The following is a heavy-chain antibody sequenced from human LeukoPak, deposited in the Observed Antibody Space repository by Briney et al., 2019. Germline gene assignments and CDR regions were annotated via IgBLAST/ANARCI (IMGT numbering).Heavy chain of an antibody. Sequence: PSETLSLTCTVSGGSISGYYWSWIRQPPGKGLEWIGYIYYSGSTNYNPSLKSRVTISVDTSKNQFSLKLSSVTAADTAVYYCARHQWLPHDAFDIWGQGTMVTVSS. CDR3: ARHQWLPHDAFDI. D-gene: IGHD6-19*01. CDR2: IYYSGST. CDR1: GGSISGYY. J-gene: IGHJ3*02. V-gene: IGHV4-59*08.